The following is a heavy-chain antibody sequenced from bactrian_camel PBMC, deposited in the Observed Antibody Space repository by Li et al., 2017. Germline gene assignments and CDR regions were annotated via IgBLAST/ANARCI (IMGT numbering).Heavy chain of an antibody. V-gene: IGHV3S53*01. CDR1: GGSDFDDPE. Sequence: HVQLVESGGGSVQAGGSLRLTCTPSGGSDFDDPEMGWYRQAPGGEREGVADINSDGSPTYARSVKGRFTISRDNAENTLYLQMNSLKPEDSGTYFCVADILENCYQPYDHTDFPYWGQGTQVTVS. CDR3: VADILENCYQPYDHTDFPY. CDR2: INSDGSP. J-gene: IGHJ6*01. D-gene: IGHD1*01.